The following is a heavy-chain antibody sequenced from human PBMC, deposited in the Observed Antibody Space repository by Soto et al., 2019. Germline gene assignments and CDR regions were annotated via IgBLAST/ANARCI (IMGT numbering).Heavy chain of an antibody. Sequence: SETLSLTCAVYGGSFSGHFWTWIRQPPGKGLEWIGEINHSGSINYNPSLKSRVTISEDTTENQFSLRLTSVTAADTAVYYCVRGQWMPRGEYWGQGTLVTVSS. CDR3: VRGQWMPRGEY. J-gene: IGHJ4*02. CDR2: INHSGSI. CDR1: GGSFSGHF. V-gene: IGHV4-34*01. D-gene: IGHD5-12*01.